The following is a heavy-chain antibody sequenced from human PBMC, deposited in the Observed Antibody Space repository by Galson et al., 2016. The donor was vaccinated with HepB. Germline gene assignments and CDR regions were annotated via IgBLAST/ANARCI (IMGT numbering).Heavy chain of an antibody. CDR1: GSTFSSYG. CDR2: ISYDGSNK. CDR3: AKGSSTMCSPGRFDY. Sequence: SLRLSCAGSGSTFSSYGMQWVRQAPGKGLEWVAVISYDGSNKYYVDSVKGRFTISRDNSKNTVYLQMNSLRAEDTAVYFCAKGSSTMCSPGRFDYWGQGTLVTVSS. J-gene: IGHJ4*02. V-gene: IGHV3-30*18. D-gene: IGHD3-10*02.